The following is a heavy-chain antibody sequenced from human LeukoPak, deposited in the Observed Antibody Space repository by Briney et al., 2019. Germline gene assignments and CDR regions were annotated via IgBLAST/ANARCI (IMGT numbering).Heavy chain of an antibody. Sequence: GGSLRLSFAASQFTFSSYAMTWVRQAPGKGLEWVSSISASGSLTYYADSVKGRFTISRDNSKSILFLQMNSLTVEDTAVYYWAKGWFGETLHGPHDYWGQGALVTVSS. D-gene: IGHD3-10*01. CDR2: ISASGSLT. CDR3: AKGWFGETLHGPHDY. V-gene: IGHV3-23*01. CDR1: QFTFSSYA. J-gene: IGHJ4*02.